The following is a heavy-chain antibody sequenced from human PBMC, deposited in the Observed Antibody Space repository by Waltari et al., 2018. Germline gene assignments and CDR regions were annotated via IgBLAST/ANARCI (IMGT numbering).Heavy chain of an antibody. CDR1: GFTFSSYG. CDR2: IGYDGRNK. Sequence: QVQLVESGGGVVQPGRSLRLSCAASGFTFSSYGMHWVRQAPGKGLEWVAVIGYDGRNKYYADSVKGRFTISRDNSKNTLYLQMNSLRAEDTAVYYCAKDLLPSRGYYMDVWGKGTTVTVSS. V-gene: IGHV3-30*18. J-gene: IGHJ6*03. CDR3: AKDLLPSRGYYMDV. D-gene: IGHD5-18*01.